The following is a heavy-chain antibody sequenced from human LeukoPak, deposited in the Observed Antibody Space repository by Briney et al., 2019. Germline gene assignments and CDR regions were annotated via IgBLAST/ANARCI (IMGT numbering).Heavy chain of an antibody. V-gene: IGHV4-59*12. CDR3: ARGAPYYDYVWGSYRTPFDY. CDR2: IYYSGST. D-gene: IGHD3-16*02. Sequence: SETLSLTCTVFGGSMSPYHWGWIRQPPGKGLEWTGYIYYSGSTNYNPSLKSRVTISVDTSKNQFSLKLSSVTAADTAIYYCARGAPYYDYVWGSYRTPFDYWGQGTLVTVSS. CDR1: GGSMSPYH. J-gene: IGHJ4*02.